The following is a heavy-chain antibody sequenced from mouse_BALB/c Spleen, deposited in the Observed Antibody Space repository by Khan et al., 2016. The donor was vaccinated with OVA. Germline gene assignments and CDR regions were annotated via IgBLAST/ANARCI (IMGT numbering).Heavy chain of an antibody. Sequence: EVELVESGGGLVQPGGSRKLPCAASGFTFSSFGMHWVRQAPEKGLEWVAYISSGSSTIYYADTVKGRFTISRDNPTHTLFLQMTSLRTEDTVMYYCVRGKYYGSSYCGHWGQGTTLSVSS. CDR2: ISSGSSTI. CDR3: VRGKYYGSSYCGH. J-gene: IGHJ2*01. D-gene: IGHD1-1*01. CDR1: GFTFSSFG. V-gene: IGHV5-17*02.